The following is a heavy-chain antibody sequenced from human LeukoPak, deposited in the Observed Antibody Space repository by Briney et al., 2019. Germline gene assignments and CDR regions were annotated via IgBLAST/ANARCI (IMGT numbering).Heavy chain of an antibody. CDR1: GYTFTGYY. J-gene: IGHJ4*02. CDR3: ARLVLVPAADGEFDY. V-gene: IGHV1-2*06. CDR2: INPNSGGT. D-gene: IGHD2-2*01. Sequence: GASVKVSCKASGYTFTGYYMHWVRQAPGRGLEWMGRINPNSGGTNYAQKFQGRVTMTRDTSISTAYMELSRLRSDDTAVYYCARLVLVPAADGEFDYRGQGTLVTVSS.